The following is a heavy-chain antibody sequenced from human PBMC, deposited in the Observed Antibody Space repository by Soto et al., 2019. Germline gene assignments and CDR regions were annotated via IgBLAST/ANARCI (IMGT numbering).Heavy chain of an antibody. J-gene: IGHJ4*02. D-gene: IGHD5-18*01. V-gene: IGHV3-73*01. CDR1: GFTVSSNY. CDR2: IRSKANSYAT. CDR3: TSVPVDTAMVRVDY. Sequence: GGSLRLSCAASGFTVSSNYMSWVRQASGKGLEWVGRIRSKANSYATAYAASVKGRFTISRDDSKNTAYLQMNSLKTEDTAVYYCTSVPVDTAMVRVDYWGQGTPVTVSS.